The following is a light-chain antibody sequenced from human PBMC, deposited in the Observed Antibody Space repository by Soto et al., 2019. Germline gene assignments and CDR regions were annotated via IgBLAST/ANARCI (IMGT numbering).Light chain of an antibody. V-gene: IGKV3-20*01. CDR3: QQYGSSPFT. Sequence: ETALTQPSGTLSFSPGLRARVCCTASQSVSSSYLAWYQQKPGQAPRLLIYGASRRATGIPDRCSGSGSGADFTLTINRLEPDDFAAYYCQQYGSSPFTFGPGTKVDI. CDR2: GAS. CDR1: QSVSSSY. J-gene: IGKJ3*01.